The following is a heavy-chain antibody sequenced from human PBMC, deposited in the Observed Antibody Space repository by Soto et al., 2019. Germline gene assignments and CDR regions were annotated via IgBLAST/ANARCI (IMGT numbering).Heavy chain of an antibody. CDR3: ATDERDDCSSINCHYFDH. CDR2: ISLHYGDT. V-gene: IGHV1-18*04. CDR1: GITYG. D-gene: IGHD2-15*01. Sequence: ASVKVSCKAVGITYGISWVRQAPGQGREWMGWISLHYGDTNNAPKLQGRITMSTDTSTNTAYMELRSLRSDDTAMYYCATDERDDCSSINCHYFDHWGQRALVTVSS. J-gene: IGHJ4*02.